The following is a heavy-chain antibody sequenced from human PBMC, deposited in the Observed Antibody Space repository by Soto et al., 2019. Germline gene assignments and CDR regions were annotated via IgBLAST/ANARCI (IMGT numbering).Heavy chain of an antibody. D-gene: IGHD3-10*02. CDR3: ARASLSSGSYYKHFDY. CDR2: IIPILGIA. J-gene: IGHJ4*02. V-gene: IGHV1-69*02. CDR1: GGTFSSYT. Sequence: QVQLVQSGAEVKKPGSSVKVSCKASGGTFSSYTISWVRQAPGRGLEWMGRIIPILGIANYAQKFQGRVTITADKSTSTAYMELSSLRSEDTAVYYCARASLSSGSYYKHFDYWGQGTLVTVSS.